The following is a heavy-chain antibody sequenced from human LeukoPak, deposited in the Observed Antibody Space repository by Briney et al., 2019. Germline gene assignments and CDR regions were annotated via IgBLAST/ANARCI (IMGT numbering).Heavy chain of an antibody. V-gene: IGHV3-30*18. D-gene: IGHD1-14*01. CDR2: ISDDGSYA. CDR1: GFSFSSYG. J-gene: IGHJ6*02. Sequence: GGSLRLSCAASGFSFSSYGMHWVRQAPGKGLECVAVISDDGSYAYYADSVKGRFTISRDDPKSTLYLQMNSLRAEDTAVYYCAEWMGRTMDVWGQGTTVTVSS. CDR3: AEWMGRTMDV.